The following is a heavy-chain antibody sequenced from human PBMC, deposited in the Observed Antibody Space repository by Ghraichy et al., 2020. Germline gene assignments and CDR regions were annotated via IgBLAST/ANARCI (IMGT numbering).Heavy chain of an antibody. CDR2: ISASGSRT. CDR1: GFSFSTFV. J-gene: IGHJ4*02. Sequence: GESLNISCAASGFSFSTFVMNWVRQAPGKGLEWVSGISASGSRTYYADSVKGRFTISRDNSNNTLFLHMTSLRTEDTALYYCAKDLHSTGLPYYFDSWGQGALVSVSS. D-gene: IGHD6-19*01. CDR3: AKDLHSTGLPYYFDS. V-gene: IGHV3-23*01.